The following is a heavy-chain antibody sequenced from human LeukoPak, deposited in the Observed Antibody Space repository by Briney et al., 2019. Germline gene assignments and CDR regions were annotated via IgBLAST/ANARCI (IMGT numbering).Heavy chain of an antibody. CDR3: ARGVHIVRGVLFDY. CDR1: GFTFSSYS. J-gene: IGHJ4*02. Sequence: GESLKISCAASGFTFSSYSINWVRQAPGKGLEWVSSISSSSSYIYYADSVKGRFTISRDNAKNSLYLQMNSLRAEDTAVYYCARGVHIVRGVLFDYWGQGTLVTVSS. CDR2: ISSSSSYI. V-gene: IGHV3-21*01. D-gene: IGHD3-10*01.